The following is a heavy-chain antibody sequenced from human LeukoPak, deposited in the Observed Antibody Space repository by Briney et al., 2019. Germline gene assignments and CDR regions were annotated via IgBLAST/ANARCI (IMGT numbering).Heavy chain of an antibody. CDR3: ARNGGAWFGAPFDI. Sequence: GGSLRLSCAASGFTFSSYSMNWVRQAPGKGLEWVSSISKSSSYIYYADSLKGRFTISRDNAKNSLYLQMNSLRAEDTALYYCARNGGAWFGAPFDIWGQGTMVTVSS. J-gene: IGHJ3*02. CDR2: ISKSSSYI. CDR1: GFTFSSYS. V-gene: IGHV3-21*04. D-gene: IGHD3-10*01.